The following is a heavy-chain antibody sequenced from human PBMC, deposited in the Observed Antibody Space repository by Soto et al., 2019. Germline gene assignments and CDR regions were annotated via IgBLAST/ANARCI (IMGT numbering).Heavy chain of an antibody. D-gene: IGHD2-15*01. CDR1: GFSVSSSY. CDR2: IYSGGNT. V-gene: IGHV3-53*01. Sequence: EVQLVESGGGLIQPGGSLRLSCAASGFSVSSSYMSWVRQAPGKGLEWVSVIYSGGNTYYADSVKGRFTTSRDNSKNTGYLQMRSLRADYTAVYFCAREGDCSGGSCYQNWFDPWGHGTLVTVSS. J-gene: IGHJ5*02. CDR3: AREGDCSGGSCYQNWFDP.